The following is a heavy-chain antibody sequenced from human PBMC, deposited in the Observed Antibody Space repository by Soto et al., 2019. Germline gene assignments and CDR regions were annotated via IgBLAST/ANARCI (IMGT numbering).Heavy chain of an antibody. J-gene: IGHJ3*02. CDR3: VSHYFPHAFDI. CDR1: GFTFSSYA. V-gene: IGHV3-64D*06. CDR2: ISSNGGST. D-gene: IGHD3-10*02. Sequence: GGSLRLSCSASGFTFSSYAMHWVRQAPGKGLEYVSAISSNGGSTYYADSVKGRFTISRDNSKNTLYLQMSSLSAEVTAVYYCVSHYFPHAFDIWGQGTMVTVSS.